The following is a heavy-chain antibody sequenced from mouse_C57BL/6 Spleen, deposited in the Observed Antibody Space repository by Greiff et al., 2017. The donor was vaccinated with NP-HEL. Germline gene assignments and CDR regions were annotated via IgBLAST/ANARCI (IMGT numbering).Heavy chain of an antibody. Sequence: QVQLQQPGAELVKPGASVKMSCKASGYTFTSYWITWVKQRPGQGLEWIGDIYPGSGSTNYNEKFKSKATLTVDTSSSTAYMQLSSLTSEDSAVYYCARERYSNYGCAYWGQGTLVTVSA. CDR1: GYTFTSYW. CDR3: ARERYSNYGCAY. J-gene: IGHJ3*01. D-gene: IGHD2-5*01. V-gene: IGHV1-55*01. CDR2: IYPGSGST.